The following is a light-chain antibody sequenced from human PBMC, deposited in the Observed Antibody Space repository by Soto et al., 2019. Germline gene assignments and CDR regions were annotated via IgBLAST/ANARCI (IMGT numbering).Light chain of an antibody. Sequence: QPVLTQPPSVSGAPGQRVTISCTGSSSNIGAGYDVHWYQQLPGTAPKLLIYGNINRPSGVPDRFSGSKSGTSASLAITGLQAEDEADYYCQSYDSSLSAWVFGGGTKVTVL. CDR3: QSYDSSLSAWV. CDR2: GNI. J-gene: IGLJ3*02. CDR1: SSNIGAGYD. V-gene: IGLV1-40*01.